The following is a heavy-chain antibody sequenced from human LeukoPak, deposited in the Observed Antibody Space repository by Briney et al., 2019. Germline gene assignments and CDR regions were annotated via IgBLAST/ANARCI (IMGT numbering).Heavy chain of an antibody. D-gene: IGHD3-3*01. V-gene: IGHV1-46*01. Sequence: ASVKVSCKASGYTFTSYYMHWVRQAPGQGLEWMGIINPSGGSTSYAQKFQGRVTMTRDMSTSTVYMELSSLRSEDTAVYYCARDRGFGEGFDYWGQGTLVTVSS. CDR3: ARDRGFGEGFDY. J-gene: IGHJ4*02. CDR1: GYTFTSYY. CDR2: INPSGGST.